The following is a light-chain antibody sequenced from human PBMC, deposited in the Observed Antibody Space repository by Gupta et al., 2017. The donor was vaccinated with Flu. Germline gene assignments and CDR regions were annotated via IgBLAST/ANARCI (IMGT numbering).Light chain of an antibody. CDR3: QQYDSGPPYN. J-gene: IGKJ2*01. V-gene: IGKV4-1*01. CDR2: WAS. CDR1: QSVLYSSNNQNY. Sequence: DIVMTQSPDSLAVSLGERATINCKSSQSVLYSSNNQNYLAWYQQKPGQPPKLLIYWASTREAGVPDRFSGSGYGTDXTLTISXLQAEDVAVYYCQQYDSGPPYNFGXGTKLDIK.